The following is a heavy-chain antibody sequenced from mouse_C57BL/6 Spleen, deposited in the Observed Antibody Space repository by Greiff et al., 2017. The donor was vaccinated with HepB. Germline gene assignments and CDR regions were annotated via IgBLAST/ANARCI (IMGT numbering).Heavy chain of an antibody. D-gene: IGHD2-1*01. CDR3: ARGGLYGNPGWFAY. Sequence: QVQLQQSGAELVKPGASVKISCKASGYAFSSYWMNWVKQRPGKGLEWIGQIYPGDGDTNYNGKFKGKATLTADKSSSTAYMQLNSLTSEDSAVYFCARGGLYGNPGWFAYWGQGTLVTVSA. V-gene: IGHV1-80*01. CDR2: IYPGDGDT. J-gene: IGHJ3*01. CDR1: GYAFSSYW.